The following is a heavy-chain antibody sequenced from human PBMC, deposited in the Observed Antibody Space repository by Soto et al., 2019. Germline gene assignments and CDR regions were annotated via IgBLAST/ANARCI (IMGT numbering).Heavy chain of an antibody. CDR2: ISYDGRET. V-gene: IGHV3-30-3*01. J-gene: IGHJ4*02. Sequence: PGGSLILSCAASGFTFSAYAFHWVRQAPGKGLEWLSVISYDGRETHYADSVEGRFIISRDSSKKTAYLQMNSLRGDDTAVYFCATDPGAVNGSLLDSWGQGPLVTVSS. CDR3: ATDPGAVNGSLLDS. CDR1: GFTFSAYA. D-gene: IGHD3-10*01.